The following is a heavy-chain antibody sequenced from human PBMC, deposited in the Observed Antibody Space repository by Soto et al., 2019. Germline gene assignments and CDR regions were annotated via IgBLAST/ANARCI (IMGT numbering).Heavy chain of an antibody. V-gene: IGHV3-33*01. Sequence: GGSLRLSCAASGFTFSSYGMHWVRQAPGKGLEWVAVIWYDGSNKYYADSVKGRFTISRDNSKNTLYLQMNSLRAEDTAVYYCARTVGATDYYYYGMDVWGQGTTVTSP. D-gene: IGHD1-26*01. CDR1: GFTFSSYG. CDR3: ARTVGATDYYYYGMDV. J-gene: IGHJ6*02. CDR2: IWYDGSNK.